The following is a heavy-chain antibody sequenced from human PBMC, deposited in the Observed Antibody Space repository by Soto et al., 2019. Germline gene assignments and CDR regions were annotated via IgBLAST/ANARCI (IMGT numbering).Heavy chain of an antibody. CDR2: ISPDGGRT. CDR1: GYTFTTYY. D-gene: IGHD2-2*01. J-gene: IGHJ4*02. Sequence: ASVKGSVKASGYTFTTYYMHWVRQARGQVLEWIGIISPDGGRTSYEQNFQGRATMTRDTSTRKVYMELSSLRSEDTAVYYCATRDAGQYRGQATLVNASS. V-gene: IGHV1-46*01. CDR3: ATRDAGQY.